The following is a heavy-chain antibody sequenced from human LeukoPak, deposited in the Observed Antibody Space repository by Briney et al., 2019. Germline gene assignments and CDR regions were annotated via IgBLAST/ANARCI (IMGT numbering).Heavy chain of an antibody. D-gene: IGHD6-6*01. Sequence: GESLQISCKGSGYSFTRYWIGWVRQLPGKGLEWMGIIYPGDSDTRYSPSFQGQVTISADKSISTAYLQWSSLKASDTAMYYCARHEYSSTNAAFDIWGQGTMVTVSS. CDR1: GYSFTRYW. CDR3: ARHEYSSTNAAFDI. CDR2: IYPGDSDT. J-gene: IGHJ3*02. V-gene: IGHV5-51*01.